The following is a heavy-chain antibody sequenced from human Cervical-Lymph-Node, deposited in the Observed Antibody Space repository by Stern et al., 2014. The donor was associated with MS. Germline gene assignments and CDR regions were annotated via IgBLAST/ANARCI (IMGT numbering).Heavy chain of an antibody. J-gene: IGHJ5*02. CDR3: ARGDWFDP. CDR1: GYSFTAYS. V-gene: IGHV7-4-1*02. CDR2: INTATGDP. Sequence: QVQLVQSGSELKKPGASVTVSCKASGYSFTAYSMNWVRQAPGQGLEWMGWINTATGDPTYARDFRGRFVFSLDTSASTSYIHISDLEAADTAIYYCARGDWFDPWGQGTLVTVSS.